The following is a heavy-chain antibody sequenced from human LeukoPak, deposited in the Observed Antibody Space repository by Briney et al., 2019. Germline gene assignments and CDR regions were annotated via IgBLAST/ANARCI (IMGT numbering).Heavy chain of an antibody. Sequence: GGSLRLSCAASGFIVSSNYTNWVRQAPGKGLEWVSVIYTDGSTYYADSVKGRFTISRDISRNTVHLQMNSLRAGDTAVYYCARDPHGYNSYFDYWGQGTLVTVSS. V-gene: IGHV3-53*01. CDR1: GFIVSSNY. CDR2: IYTDGST. J-gene: IGHJ4*02. D-gene: IGHD5-24*01. CDR3: ARDPHGYNSYFDY.